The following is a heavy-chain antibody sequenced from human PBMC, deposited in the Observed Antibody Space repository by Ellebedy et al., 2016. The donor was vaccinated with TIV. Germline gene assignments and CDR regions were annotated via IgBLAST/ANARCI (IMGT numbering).Heavy chain of an antibody. CDR3: PYSSGWYKVED. J-gene: IGHJ4*02. Sequence: GESLKISCAASGFTFSHYAMHWVRQAPGKGLEWVAEVSYDGNTKYYTDSVKGRFTISRDNSKNTLYLQMNSLRAEDTAVYSCPYSSGWYKVEDWGQGTLVTVSS. D-gene: IGHD6-19*01. CDR1: GFTFSHYA. CDR2: VSYDGNTK. V-gene: IGHV3-30*04.